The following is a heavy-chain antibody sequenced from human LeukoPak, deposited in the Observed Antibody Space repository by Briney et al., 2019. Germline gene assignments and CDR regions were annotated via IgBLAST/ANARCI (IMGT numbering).Heavy chain of an antibody. D-gene: IGHD2-15*01. V-gene: IGHV3-13*04. CDR3: ARDPPHCSGGRCYHAYHGMDV. J-gene: IGHJ6*04. CDR2: IGTAGDT. CDR1: GFTFSSYD. Sequence: PSGGSLRLSCAASGFTFSSYDMHWVRHATGKGLEWVSAIGTAGDTFYPVSVKGRFTISRENAKNSLYKPMTSLRAEDTGVYYCARDPPHCSGGRCYHAYHGMDVSGEGDTVSVSS.